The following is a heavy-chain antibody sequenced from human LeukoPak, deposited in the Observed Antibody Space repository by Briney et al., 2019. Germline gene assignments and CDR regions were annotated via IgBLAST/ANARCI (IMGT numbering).Heavy chain of an antibody. CDR2: INNDGSST. J-gene: IGHJ4*02. CDR1: GYTFGSYW. D-gene: IGHD3-16*01. CDR3: VRDNGGEHL. Sequence: PGGSRRLSWAASGYTFGSYWIYWVRQAPGKGLVWVSRINNDGSSTIYADSVKGRFTISRDNAKNTLYLQMNSLRDDDTAVYYCVRDNGGEHLWGQGTLVTVSS. V-gene: IGHV3-74*01.